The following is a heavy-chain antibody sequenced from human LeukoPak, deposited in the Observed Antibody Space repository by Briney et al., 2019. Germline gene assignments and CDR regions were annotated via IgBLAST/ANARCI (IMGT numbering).Heavy chain of an antibody. CDR3: ARDRATVKEIFGVVISHYYYYGMDV. J-gene: IGHJ6*02. CDR1: GYTLTELS. Sequence: ASVKVSCKVSGYTLTELSMHWVRQAPGKGLEWMGGFDPEDGETIYAQKFQGRVTITADESTSTAYMELSSLRSEDTAVYYCARDRATVKEIFGVVISHYYYYGMDVWGQGTTVTVSS. CDR2: FDPEDGET. V-gene: IGHV1-24*01. D-gene: IGHD3-3*01.